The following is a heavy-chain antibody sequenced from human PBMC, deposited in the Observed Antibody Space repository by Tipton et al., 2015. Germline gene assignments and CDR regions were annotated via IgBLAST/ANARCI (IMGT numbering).Heavy chain of an antibody. D-gene: IGHD2-15*01. V-gene: IGHV4-61*01. CDR2: IYDSGIT. CDR1: GDSISSDTYY. J-gene: IGHJ5*02. CDR3: ARGGNNWFDP. Sequence: TLSLTCTVSGDSISSDTYYWSWIRQPPGKGLEWIGHIYDSGITNHNPSLKSRVTISIDTSKNLFSLKLSSVTAADMAVYYCARGGNNWFDPWGQGTLVTVSS.